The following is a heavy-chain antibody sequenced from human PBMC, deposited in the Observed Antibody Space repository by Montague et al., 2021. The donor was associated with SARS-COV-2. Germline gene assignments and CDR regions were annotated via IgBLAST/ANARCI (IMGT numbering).Heavy chain of an antibody. V-gene: IGHV3-33*01. J-gene: IGHJ4*02. CDR2: IWYDGSNK. Sequence: SLRLSCAASGFTFSSYGMHWVRQAPGKGLEWVAVIWYDGSNKYYADSVKGRFTISRDNSKNTLYLQMNSLRAEDTAVYCCARDEISSGFHFDYWGQGTLVTVSS. D-gene: IGHD6-19*01. CDR1: GFTFSSYG. CDR3: ARDEISSGFHFDY.